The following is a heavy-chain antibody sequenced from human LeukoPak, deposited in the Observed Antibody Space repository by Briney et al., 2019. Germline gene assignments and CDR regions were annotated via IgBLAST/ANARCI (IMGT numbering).Heavy chain of an antibody. Sequence: SETLSLTCTVSGGSISSYYWSWIRQPPGKGLEWIGYIYYSGSTNYNPSLKSRVTISVDTSKNQFPLKLSSVTAADTAVYYCARLDDLAFDYWGQGTLVTVSS. V-gene: IGHV4-59*01. CDR3: ARLDDLAFDY. D-gene: IGHD1-1*01. CDR1: GGSISSYY. CDR2: IYYSGST. J-gene: IGHJ4*02.